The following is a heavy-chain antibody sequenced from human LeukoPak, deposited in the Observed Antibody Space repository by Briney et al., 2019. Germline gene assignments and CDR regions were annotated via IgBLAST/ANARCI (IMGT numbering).Heavy chain of an antibody. V-gene: IGHV4-59*12. CDR1: GGSISSYY. Sequence: PAETLSLTCTVSGGSISSYYWSWIRQPPGKGLEWIGYIYYSGSTNYNPSLKSRVTISVDKSKNQFSLKLSSVTAADTAVYYCAREGVVRGVFDYWGQGTLVTVSS. J-gene: IGHJ4*02. D-gene: IGHD3-10*01. CDR3: AREGVVRGVFDY. CDR2: IYYSGST.